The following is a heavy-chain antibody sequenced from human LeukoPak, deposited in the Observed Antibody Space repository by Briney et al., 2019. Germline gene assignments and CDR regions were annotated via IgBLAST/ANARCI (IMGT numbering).Heavy chain of an antibody. CDR2: IYYSGST. D-gene: IGHD3-10*01. V-gene: IGHV4-59*01. J-gene: IGHJ4*02. Sequence: PSETLSLTCTVSVGSISSYYWSWIRQPPGKGLEWIGYIYYSGSTNYNPSLKSRVTISIDTSKKQFSLKLSSVTAADTAMYYCTSHYGSGFDSWGQGTLVTVSS. CDR1: VGSISSYY. CDR3: TSHYGSGFDS.